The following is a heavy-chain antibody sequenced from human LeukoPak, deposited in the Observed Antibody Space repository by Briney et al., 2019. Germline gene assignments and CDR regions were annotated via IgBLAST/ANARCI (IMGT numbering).Heavy chain of an antibody. CDR1: GYTFTGHY. D-gene: IGHD2-8*02. V-gene: IGHV1-2*02. CDR3: AREPYPPPWYYFDY. CDR2: INPNSGGT. J-gene: IGHJ4*02. Sequence: ASVKVSCKASGYTFTGHYIHWVRQAPGQGLEWMGWINPNSGGTSCAQKFQGRVTMTRDTSISTAYMELSRLRSDDTAFYYCAREPYPPPWYYFDYWGQGTLVTVSS.